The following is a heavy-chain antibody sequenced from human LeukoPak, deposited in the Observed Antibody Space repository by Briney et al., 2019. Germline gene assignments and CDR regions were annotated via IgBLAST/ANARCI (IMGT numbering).Heavy chain of an antibody. D-gene: IGHD4-17*01. CDR1: GGSIINSNW. J-gene: IGHJ4*02. V-gene: IGHV3-7*03. CDR2: IKLDGSEK. Sequence: GTLSLTCAVSGGSIINSNWWSWVRQAPGKGLEWVANIKLDGSEKNYVDSVKGRFTISRDNTKNSLYLQMNSLRVEDTAVFYCARDRDGDYFDYWGQGTLVTVSS. CDR3: ARDRDGDYFDY.